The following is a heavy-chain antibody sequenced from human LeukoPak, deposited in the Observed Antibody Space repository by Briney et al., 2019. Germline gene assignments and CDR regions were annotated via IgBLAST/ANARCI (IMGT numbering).Heavy chain of an antibody. CDR1: GYTFTGYY. V-gene: IGHV1-2*02. Sequence: ASVKVSCKASGYTFTGYYMHWVRQAPGQGLEWMGWISPNSGGTNYAQKFQGRVTMTRDTSISTAYMELSRLRSDDTAVYYCARDLGGSGSYFDYWGQGTLVTVSS. J-gene: IGHJ4*02. D-gene: IGHD1-26*01. CDR2: ISPNSGGT. CDR3: ARDLGGSGSYFDY.